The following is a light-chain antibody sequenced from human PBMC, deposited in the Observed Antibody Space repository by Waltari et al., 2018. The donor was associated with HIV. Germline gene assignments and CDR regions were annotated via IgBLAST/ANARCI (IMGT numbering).Light chain of an antibody. J-gene: IGLJ2*01. V-gene: IGLV1-51*01. CDR3: GTWDNSLSAGF. CDR2: G. CDR1: SSSFGNNY. Sequence: QSVLTQPPSVSAPPGQKVTISCSGSSSSFGNNYVSWYQQVPGTAPKLLIYGRRPSGIPDRFSGSKSGTSATLAITGLQTGDEADYYCGTWDNSLSAGFFGGGTKLTVL.